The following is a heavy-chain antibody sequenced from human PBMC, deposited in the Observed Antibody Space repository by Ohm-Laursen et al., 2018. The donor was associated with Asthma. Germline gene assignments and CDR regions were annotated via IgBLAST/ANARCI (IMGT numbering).Heavy chain of an antibody. J-gene: IGHJ4*02. CDR2: INAGNGHT. CDR3: ARVSSNSWYTALDY. CDR1: AYSFPNYD. D-gene: IGHD6-13*01. V-gene: IGHV1-3*01. Sequence: ATVKISCKASAYSFPNYDFHWVRQAPGQRLEWMGWINAGNGHTKYSQKFQGRVTITRDTSASTAYMELSSLRSEDTAVYYCARVSSNSWYTALDYWGQGTLVTVSS.